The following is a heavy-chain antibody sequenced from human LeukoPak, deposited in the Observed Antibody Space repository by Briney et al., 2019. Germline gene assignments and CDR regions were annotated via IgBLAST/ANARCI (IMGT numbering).Heavy chain of an antibody. CDR2: INHSGST. Sequence: PSETLSLTCAVYGGSLSGFYWSWIRQPPGKGLEWIGEINHSGSTNYNPSLKSQVTISVDTSKNQFSLKLSSVTAADTAVYYCARRRIPVPAIGPSRRDLNWFDPWGQGTLVTVSS. D-gene: IGHD6-19*01. CDR3: ARRRIPVPAIGPSRRDLNWFDP. J-gene: IGHJ5*02. V-gene: IGHV4-34*01. CDR1: GGSLSGFY.